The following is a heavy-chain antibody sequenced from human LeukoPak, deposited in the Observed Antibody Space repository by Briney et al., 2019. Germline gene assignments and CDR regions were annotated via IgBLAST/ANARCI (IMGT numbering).Heavy chain of an antibody. V-gene: IGHV4-4*02. D-gene: IGHD6-13*01. J-gene: IGHJ4*02. CDR2: IYHSGST. CDR3: ARTGIAAAGTIDY. Sequence: SETLSLTCAVSGGSISSSNWWSWVRQPPGKGLEGIGEIYHSGSTNYNPSLKSRVTTSVDKSKNQFSLKLSSVTAADTAVYYCARTGIAAAGTIDYWGQGTLVTVSS. CDR1: GGSISSSNW.